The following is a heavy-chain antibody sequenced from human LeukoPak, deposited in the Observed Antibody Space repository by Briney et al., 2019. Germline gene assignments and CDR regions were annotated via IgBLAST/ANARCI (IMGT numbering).Heavy chain of an antibody. CDR3: AKGVRIAAAGTVYFQH. V-gene: IGHV3-23*01. D-gene: IGHD6-13*01. Sequence: PGGSLRLSCAASGFTFSSYAMSWVRQAPGKALEWVSAISGSGGTTYHADSVKGRFTISRDNSKNTLYLQMNSLGAEDTAVYYCAKGVRIAAAGTVYFQHWGQGTLVTVSS. J-gene: IGHJ1*01. CDR1: GFTFSSYA. CDR2: ISGSGGTT.